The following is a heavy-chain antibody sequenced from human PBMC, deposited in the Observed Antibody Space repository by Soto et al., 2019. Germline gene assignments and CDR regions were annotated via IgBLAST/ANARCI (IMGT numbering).Heavy chain of an antibody. CDR2: IYYSGST. CDR1: CGSISSSSYY. Sequence: SETLSLTCTVSCGSISSSSYYWGWIRQPPGKGLEWIGSIYYSGSTYYNPSLKSRVTISVDTSKNQFSLKLSSVTAADTAVYYCARGYYYDSSGYLSYYYYGMDVWGQGTTVTVSS. J-gene: IGHJ6*02. V-gene: IGHV4-39*01. D-gene: IGHD3-22*01. CDR3: ARGYYYDSSGYLSYYYYGMDV.